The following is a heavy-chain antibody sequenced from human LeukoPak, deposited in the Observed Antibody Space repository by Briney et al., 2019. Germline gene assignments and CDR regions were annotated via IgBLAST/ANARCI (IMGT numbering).Heavy chain of an antibody. CDR1: GFTFSSYG. CDR3: AKGIKTWSTFDY. CDR2: IRYDGSNK. J-gene: IGHJ4*02. Sequence: GGSLRLSCAASGFTFSSYGMHWVRQAPGKGLEWVAFIRYDGSNKYYADSVKGRFTISRDNSKNTLYLQMNSLRAEDTAVYYCAKGIKTWSTFDYWGQGTLVTVSS. D-gene: IGHD1-1*01. V-gene: IGHV3-30*02.